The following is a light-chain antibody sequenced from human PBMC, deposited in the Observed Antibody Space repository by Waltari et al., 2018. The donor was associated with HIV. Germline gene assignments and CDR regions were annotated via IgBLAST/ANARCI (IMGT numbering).Light chain of an antibody. Sequence: EIVLTQSPGTLSLSPGDRATLSCRASQSVTSSYLAWYQQTPGQTPRLLIYGTSNRATGIPDRFSGSWSGTDFTLTISRLDPEDFAVYYCQQYGSSSYTFGQGTKLEIK. CDR1: QSVTSSY. J-gene: IGKJ2*01. V-gene: IGKV3-20*01. CDR3: QQYGSSSYT. CDR2: GTS.